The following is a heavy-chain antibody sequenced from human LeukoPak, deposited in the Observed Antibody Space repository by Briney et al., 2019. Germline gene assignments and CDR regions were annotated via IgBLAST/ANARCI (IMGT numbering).Heavy chain of an antibody. CDR2: IYYSGST. CDR1: GDSISSSSYY. Sequence: SETLSLTCTVSGDSISSSSYYWGWIRQPPGKGLEWIGSIYYSGSTYYNPSLKSRVTISVDTSKNQFSLKLSSVTAADTAVYYCARDQVAAAGINYWGQGTLVTVSS. V-gene: IGHV4-39*07. CDR3: ARDQVAAAGINY. J-gene: IGHJ4*02. D-gene: IGHD6-13*01.